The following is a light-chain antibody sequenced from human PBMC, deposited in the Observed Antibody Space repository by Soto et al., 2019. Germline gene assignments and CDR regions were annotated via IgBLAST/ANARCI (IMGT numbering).Light chain of an antibody. CDR1: SSDVGGYNY. CDR2: EVS. CDR3: SSYEGSNNLV. J-gene: IGLJ2*01. Sequence: LTQPPSASGSPGQSVTISCTGTSSDVGGYNYVSWYQQHPGKAPKLMIYEVSKRPSGAPDRFSGSKSGNTASLTVSGLQAEDEAAYYCSSYEGSNNLVFGGGTKVTVL. V-gene: IGLV2-8*01.